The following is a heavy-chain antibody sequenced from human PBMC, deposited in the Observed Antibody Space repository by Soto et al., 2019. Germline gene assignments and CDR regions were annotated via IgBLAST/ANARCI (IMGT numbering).Heavy chain of an antibody. D-gene: IGHD5-12*01. CDR1: GFTFTKFA. CDR3: ATSGWVRGPFKY. CDR2: ISYDGSNK. J-gene: IGHJ4*02. V-gene: IGHV3-30-3*01. Sequence: QVQLVESGGGVVQPGRSLRLSCAASGFTFTKFAMNWVRQAPGKGLEWVAVISYDGSNKYYADSVQGRFTISRDNSKNTLYLQMNSLRVEDTAMYYCATSGWVRGPFKYWGQGTLVTVFS.